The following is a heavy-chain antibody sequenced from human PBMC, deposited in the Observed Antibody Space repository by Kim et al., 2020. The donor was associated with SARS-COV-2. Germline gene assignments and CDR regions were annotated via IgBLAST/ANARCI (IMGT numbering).Heavy chain of an antibody. Sequence: ASVKVSCKVSGYTLTELSMHWVRQAPGKGLEWMGGFDPEDGETIYAQKFQGRVTMTEDTSTDTAYMELSSLRSEDTAVYYCATILGACAYCGGDPAMGAFDIWGQGTMVTVSS. CDR3: ATILGACAYCGGDPAMGAFDI. V-gene: IGHV1-24*01. D-gene: IGHD2-21*02. J-gene: IGHJ3*02. CDR2: FDPEDGET. CDR1: GYTLTELS.